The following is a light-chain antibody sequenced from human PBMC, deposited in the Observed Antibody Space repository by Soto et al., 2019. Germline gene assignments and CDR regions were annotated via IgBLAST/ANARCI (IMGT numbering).Light chain of an antibody. V-gene: IGKV3-20*01. CDR1: QSVSSSY. J-gene: IGKJ1*01. CDR3: QQYGSSLWT. CDR2: GAS. Sequence: EIVLTQSPGTLSLSPGERATLSCRASQSVSSSYLAWYQQKPGQAPRLLIYGASIRATGIRDRFIGSGSGTDITLTISRLEPADFAVYYCQQYGSSLWTFGQGTKVEIK.